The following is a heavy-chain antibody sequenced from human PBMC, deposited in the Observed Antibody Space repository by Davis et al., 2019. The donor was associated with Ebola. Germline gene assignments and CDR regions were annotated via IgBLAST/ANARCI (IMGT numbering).Heavy chain of an antibody. D-gene: IGHD4-23*01. CDR1: GVSLTSGDYY. CDR2: IYTSGSA. V-gene: IGHV4-30-4*01. Sequence: SETLSLTCSVSGVSLTSGDYYWSWIRQLPGKGLEWIGFIYTSGSAYYNPSLESQVTISLDTSKNQFSLKLSSVTAADTAVYYCAAGGNSDYWGQGTLVTVSS. CDR3: AAGGNSDY. J-gene: IGHJ4*02.